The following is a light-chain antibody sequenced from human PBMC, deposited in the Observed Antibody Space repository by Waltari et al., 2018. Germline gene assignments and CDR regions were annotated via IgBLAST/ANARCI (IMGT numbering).Light chain of an antibody. J-gene: IGKJ3*01. CDR3: QQYYSTGT. V-gene: IGKV1-33*01. CDR1: QDISNY. CDR2: DAS. Sequence: DIQMTQSPSSLSASVGDRVTITCQASQDISNYLNWYQQKPGKAPKLLIYDASNLETGVPSRFSGSGSGTDFTFTISSLQPEDVAVYYCQQYYSTGTFGPGTKVDIK.